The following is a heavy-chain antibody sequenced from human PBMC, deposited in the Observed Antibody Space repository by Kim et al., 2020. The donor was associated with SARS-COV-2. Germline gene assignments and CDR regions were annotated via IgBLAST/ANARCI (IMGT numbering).Heavy chain of an antibody. D-gene: IGHD7-27*01. J-gene: IGHJ6*02. Sequence: SETLSLTCAVFGESFSGYHWTWIRQSPGKGLEWIGEINHSGGTNCNPSLKSRVTISLDTSKNQFSLKLGSLSAADTAVYYCARGRAGGVPSPILGLGPYYDYYAMDVWGQGTTITVSS. CDR2: INHSGGT. CDR3: ARGRAGGVPSPILGLGPYYDYYAMDV. V-gene: IGHV4-34*01. CDR1: GESFSGYH.